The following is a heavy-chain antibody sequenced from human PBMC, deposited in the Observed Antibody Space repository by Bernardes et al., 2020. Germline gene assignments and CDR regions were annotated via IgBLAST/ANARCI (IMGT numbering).Heavy chain of an antibody. Sequence: SHHAPGHPTLTLSLSCSCYGFSLRPSGVCVGWFRKPPGQALEWLALIYWDDDKKYSPSLRHRLTLRKDTSKNHVVLTMTNMDPVDTATYFCAHTSYNWKDVMIQLFDPWGQGTLVTVSS. CDR3: AHTSYNWKDVMIQLFDP. CDR2: IYWDDDK. D-gene: IGHD1-1*01. V-gene: IGHV2-5*02. J-gene: IGHJ5*02. CDR1: GFSLRPSGVC.